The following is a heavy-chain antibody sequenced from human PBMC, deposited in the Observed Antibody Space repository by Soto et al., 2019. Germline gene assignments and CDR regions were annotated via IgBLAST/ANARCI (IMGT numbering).Heavy chain of an antibody. D-gene: IGHD3-3*01. V-gene: IGHV3-21*01. J-gene: IGHJ2*01. Sequence: EVQLVESGGGLVKPGGSLRLSCAASGFTFSSYSMNWVRQAPGEGLEWVSSISRGTSYRYYADSVKGRFTVSRDNAKNSLSLQMNSLRAEDTDVYYCARGSGETTHAYWYFDLWGRGTLVTVSS. CDR2: ISRGTSYR. CDR1: GFTFSSYS. CDR3: ARGSGETTHAYWYFDL.